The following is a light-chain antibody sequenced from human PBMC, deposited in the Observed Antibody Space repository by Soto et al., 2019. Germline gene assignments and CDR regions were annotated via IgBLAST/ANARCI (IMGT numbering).Light chain of an antibody. V-gene: IGKV1-9*01. CDR2: EGS. CDR3: QQVKTYPRT. CDR1: QAVPNN. J-gene: IGKJ4*01. Sequence: IHMTQSPSFLSATIGDRVTITCRPSQAVPNNMAWYQQKPGKPPKLLIYEGSTLHSGVPSRFSGRKSGTQFTLTIDSLQPEDFATYYCQQVKTYPRTFGGGTKVDIK.